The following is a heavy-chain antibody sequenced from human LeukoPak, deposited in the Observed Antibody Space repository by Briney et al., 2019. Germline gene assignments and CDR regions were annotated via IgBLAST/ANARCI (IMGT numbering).Heavy chain of an antibody. CDR3: AREGDCSGGSCYRGMDV. CDR1: GGSISSGDYY. Sequence: SETLSLTCTVSGGSISSGDYYWSWIRQPPGKGLEWIGYIYYSGSTYYNPSLKSRVTISVDTSKNQFSLKLSSVTAADTAVYYCAREGDCSGGSCYRGMDVWGQGTTVTVSS. D-gene: IGHD2-15*01. J-gene: IGHJ6*02. V-gene: IGHV4-30-4*01. CDR2: IYYSGST.